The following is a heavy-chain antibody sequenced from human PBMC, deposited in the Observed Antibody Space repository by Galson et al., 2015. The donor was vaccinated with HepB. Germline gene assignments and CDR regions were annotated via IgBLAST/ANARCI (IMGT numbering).Heavy chain of an antibody. Sequence: SLRLSCAASGFTFSGSAIHRVRQSSGKGLEWVGRIRVKANNYATAYGASMKGRFTISRDDSKNTAYLQMDSLKPDDTAVYYCRLGYCTGGSCSSGSKVDHWGQGTLVIVSS. CDR3: RLGYCTGGSCSSGSKVDH. CDR1: GFTFSGSA. D-gene: IGHD2-15*01. V-gene: IGHV3-73*01. J-gene: IGHJ4*02. CDR2: IRVKANNYAT.